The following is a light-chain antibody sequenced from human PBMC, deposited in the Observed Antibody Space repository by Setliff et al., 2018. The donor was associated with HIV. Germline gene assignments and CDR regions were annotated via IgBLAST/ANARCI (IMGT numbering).Light chain of an antibody. CDR2: SVT. Sequence: QSALTQPASVSGSPGQSIIISCSGTNSDIGSHDYVSWYQQHPGKAPKLIIFSVTYRPSGVSDRFSGSKSGNTASLTISGLQPEDEADYYCASHRDTNTLEVFGTGTKVTVL. CDR3: ASHRDTNTLEV. J-gene: IGLJ1*01. V-gene: IGLV2-14*03. CDR1: NSDIGSHDY.